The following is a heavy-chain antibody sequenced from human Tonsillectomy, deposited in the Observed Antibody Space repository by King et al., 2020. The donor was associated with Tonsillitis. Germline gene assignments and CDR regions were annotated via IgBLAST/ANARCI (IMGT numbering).Heavy chain of an antibody. D-gene: IGHD2-2*01. CDR2: INPNSGGT. Sequence: HVQLVESGAEVKKPGASVKVSCKASGYTFTGYYMHWVRQAPGQGLEWMGWINPNSGGTNYAQKFQGRGTMTRDTSISTAYMELSRLRSDDTAVYYCAGPSIVVVPAAIGAYYYGMDVWGQGTTVTVSS. V-gene: IGHV1-2*02. CDR1: GYTFTGYY. CDR3: AGPSIVVVPAAIGAYYYGMDV. J-gene: IGHJ6*02.